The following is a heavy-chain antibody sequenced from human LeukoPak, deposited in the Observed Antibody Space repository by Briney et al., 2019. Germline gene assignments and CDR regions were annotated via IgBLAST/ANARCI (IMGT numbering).Heavy chain of an antibody. D-gene: IGHD4-17*01. CDR3: ATTTVTTHRWFDP. V-gene: IGHV1-3*01. CDR1: GHTFTSYA. Sequence: ASVKVSCKASGHTFTSYAMHWVRQAPGQRLEWMGWINAGNGNTKYSQKFQGRVTITRDTSASTAYMELSSLRSEDTAVYYCATTTVTTHRWFDPWGQGTLVTVSS. J-gene: IGHJ5*02. CDR2: INAGNGNT.